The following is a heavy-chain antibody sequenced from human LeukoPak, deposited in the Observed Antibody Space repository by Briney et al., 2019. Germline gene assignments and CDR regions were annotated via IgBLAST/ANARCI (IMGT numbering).Heavy chain of an antibody. D-gene: IGHD3-22*01. CDR1: DGSISGHY. J-gene: IGHJ3*02. Sequence: SETLSLTCAVSDGSISGHYWSWIRQPPGKGLEWIGYIYYSGKTYYSSSLRSRVTISVDTSKNHFSLKLTSVTAADTAVYYCARLLDNDSSGHPDTFDIWGQGTMVTVSS. CDR2: IYYSGKT. CDR3: ARLLDNDSSGHPDTFDI. V-gene: IGHV4-59*11.